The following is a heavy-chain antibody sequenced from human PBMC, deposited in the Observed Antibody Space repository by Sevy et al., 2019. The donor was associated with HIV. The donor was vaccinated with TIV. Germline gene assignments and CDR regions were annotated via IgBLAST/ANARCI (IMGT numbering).Heavy chain of an antibody. CDR3: ARGPPRGYSYAYCSDY. J-gene: IGHJ4*02. CDR2: ISDYNGNT. V-gene: IGHV1-18*01. Sequence: ASVKVSCKASGYTFTSYGISWVRQAPGQGLEWMGWISDYNGNTNYAQKLQGRVTMTTDTSTSTAYMELRSLRSDDTAVYYCARGPPRGYSYAYCSDYWGQGTLVTVSS. D-gene: IGHD5-18*01. CDR1: GYTFTSYG.